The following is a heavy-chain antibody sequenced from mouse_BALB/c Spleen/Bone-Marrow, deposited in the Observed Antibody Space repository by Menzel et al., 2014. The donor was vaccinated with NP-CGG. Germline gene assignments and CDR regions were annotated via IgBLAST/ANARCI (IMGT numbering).Heavy chain of an antibody. V-gene: IGHV1-80*01. J-gene: IGHJ3*01. CDR3: AREDGSSPFAY. CDR2: IYPGDGDT. D-gene: IGHD1-1*01. CDR1: GYAFSSYW. Sequence: VQLQQSGAELVRPGSSVKISCKASGYAFSSYWMNWVKQRPGQGLEWIGQIYPGDGDTNYNGKFKGKATLTADKSSSTAYMQLSSLTSEDSAAYFCAREDGSSPFAYWGQGTLVTVSA.